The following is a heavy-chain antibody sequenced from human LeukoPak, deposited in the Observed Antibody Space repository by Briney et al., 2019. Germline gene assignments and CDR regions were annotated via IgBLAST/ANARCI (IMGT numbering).Heavy chain of an antibody. Sequence: GGSLRLSCAASGFTFSSYAMSWVRQGPGKGLEWVSAISVSGNTYHADSVKGRFTISRDSSKNTLYLQMNSLRAGDAAVYYCAKAPVTTCSGAYCYPFDYWSQGTLVTLSS. V-gene: IGHV3-23*01. D-gene: IGHD2-15*01. CDR2: ISVSGNT. J-gene: IGHJ4*02. CDR1: GFTFSSYA. CDR3: AKAPVTTCSGAYCYPFDY.